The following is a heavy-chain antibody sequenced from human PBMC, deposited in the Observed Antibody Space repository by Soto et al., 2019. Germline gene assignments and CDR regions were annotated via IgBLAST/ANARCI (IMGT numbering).Heavy chain of an antibody. CDR2: IYSGGST. CDR1: GFTVSSYY. J-gene: IGHJ3*02. D-gene: IGHD6-19*01. Sequence: ESGGGLIQPGGSLRLSCAASGFTVSSYYMSWVRQAPGKGLEWVSVIYSGGSTYYADSVKGRFTISRDNSKNTLYLQMNSLRAEDTAVYYCAKSGGSGWFADAFDIWGQGTMVTVSS. CDR3: AKSGGSGWFADAFDI. V-gene: IGHV3-53*01.